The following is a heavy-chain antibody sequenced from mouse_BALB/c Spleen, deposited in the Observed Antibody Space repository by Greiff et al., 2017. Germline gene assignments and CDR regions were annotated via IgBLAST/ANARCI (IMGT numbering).Heavy chain of an antibody. CDR2: ISDGGSYT. J-gene: IGHJ3*01. CDR3: ARDWGFAY. Sequence: EVQVVESGGGLVKPGGSLKLSCAASGFTFSDYYMYWVRQTPEKRLEWVATISDGGSYTYYPDSVKGRFTISRDNAKNNLYLQMSSLKSEDTAMYYCARDWGFAYWGQGTLVTVSA. V-gene: IGHV5-4*02. D-gene: IGHD4-1*01. CDR1: GFTFSDYY.